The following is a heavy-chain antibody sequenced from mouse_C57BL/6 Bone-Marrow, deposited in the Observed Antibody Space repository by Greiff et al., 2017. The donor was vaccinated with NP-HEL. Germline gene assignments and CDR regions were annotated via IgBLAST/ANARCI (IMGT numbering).Heavy chain of an antibody. CDR2: FSPGDGDT. D-gene: IGHD4-1*01. V-gene: IGHV1-82*01. J-gene: IGHJ2*01. Sequence: VQLQESGPELVKPGASVKISCKASGYAFSSSWMNWLKQRPGTGLEWIGRFSPGDGDTNYNATFKGQATLTADKSSSTAYMQLSSLTSEDSAVYYCARRNWDGDCWGKGTTLTVAS. CDR3: ARRNWDGDC. CDR1: GYAFSSSW.